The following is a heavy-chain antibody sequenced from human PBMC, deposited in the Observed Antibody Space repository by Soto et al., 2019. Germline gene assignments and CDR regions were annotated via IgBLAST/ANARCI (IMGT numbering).Heavy chain of an antibody. V-gene: IGHV3-23*01. CDR2: ISASGGST. CDR1: GFTLSSYV. Sequence: PGGSLRLSCAGSGFTLSSYVMSWLRQAPGKGLEWVSSISASGGSTYYADSVKGRFTISRDNSENILYLQMSSLRADDTAVYYCSRGSYGSETYYPRAKGNWFDPWGQGTLVTVSS. CDR3: SRGSYGSETYYPRAKGNWFDP. J-gene: IGHJ5*02. D-gene: IGHD3-10*01.